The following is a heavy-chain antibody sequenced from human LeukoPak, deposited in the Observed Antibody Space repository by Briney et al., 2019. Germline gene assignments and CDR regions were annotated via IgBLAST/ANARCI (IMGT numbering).Heavy chain of an antibody. CDR1: GFTFSSYSMN. J-gene: IGHJ4*02. D-gene: IGHD6-19*01. V-gene: IGHV4-59*05. CDR3: ARTYSSGWYVFDY. CDR2: IYYSGST. Sequence: GSLRLSCAASGFTFSSYSMNWVRQAPGKGLEWIGSIYYSGSTYYNPSLKSRVTISVDTSKNQFSLKLSSVTAADTAVYYCARTYSSGWYVFDYWGQGTLVTVSS.